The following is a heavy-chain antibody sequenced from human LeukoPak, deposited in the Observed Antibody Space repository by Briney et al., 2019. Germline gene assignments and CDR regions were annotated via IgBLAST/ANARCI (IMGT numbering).Heavy chain of an antibody. CDR1: GFTFSSYS. Sequence: GGSLRLSCAASGFTFSSYSMNWVRQAPGKGLEWVSSISSSSSYIYYADSVKGRFTISRDNSKNTLFLQMNSLRVEDTATYYCAKDVGDILTGCIDYWGQGTLVTVSS. CDR2: ISSSSSYI. J-gene: IGHJ4*02. V-gene: IGHV3-21*04. CDR3: AKDVGDILTGCIDY. D-gene: IGHD3-9*01.